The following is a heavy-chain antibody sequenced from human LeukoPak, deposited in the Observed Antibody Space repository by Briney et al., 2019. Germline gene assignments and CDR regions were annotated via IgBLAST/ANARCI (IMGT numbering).Heavy chain of an antibody. J-gene: IGHJ4*02. CDR1: GLTFSSHW. Sequence: GGSLRLSCAASGLTFSSHWMHWFRQAPGKGLVWVSRITNDGSSTTYADSVKGRFTISRDNSKNTLYLQMNSLRAEDTAVYYCAKTIFGVVTPIDYWGQGTLVTVSS. D-gene: IGHD3-3*01. CDR3: AKTIFGVVTPIDY. CDR2: ITNDGSST. V-gene: IGHV3-74*01.